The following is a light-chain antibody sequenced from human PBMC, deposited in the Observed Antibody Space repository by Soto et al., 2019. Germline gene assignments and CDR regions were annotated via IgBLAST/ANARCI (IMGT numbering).Light chain of an antibody. CDR1: QSVSSC. CDR2: DAS. J-gene: IGKJ4*01. Sequence: EIVLTQSPATLSLSPGERATLSCRASQSVSSCLAWYQQKPGQAPRLLIYDASNRATGIPPRFSGSGSGTDFTLTISSLEPEDFAVYYCQQSSNWPLTFGGGTKVEIK. V-gene: IGKV3-11*01. CDR3: QQSSNWPLT.